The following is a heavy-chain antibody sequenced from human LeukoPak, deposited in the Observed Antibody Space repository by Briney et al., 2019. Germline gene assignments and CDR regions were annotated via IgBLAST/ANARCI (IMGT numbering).Heavy chain of an antibody. V-gene: IGHV3-23*01. CDR1: GFTFSSYA. CDR3: ARASPYSHYYGMDV. Sequence: GSLRLSCAASGFTFSSYAMSWVRQAPGKGLEWVSAISGSGGSTYYADSVKGRFTISRDNSKNTLYLQMNSLSAEDTATYYCARASPYSHYYGMDVWGQGTTVTVSS. CDR2: ISGSGGST. J-gene: IGHJ6*02.